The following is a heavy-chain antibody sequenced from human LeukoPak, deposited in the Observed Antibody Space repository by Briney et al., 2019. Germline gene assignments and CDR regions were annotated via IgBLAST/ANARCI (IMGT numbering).Heavy chain of an antibody. D-gene: IGHD3-22*01. CDR1: GFTFSNYA. V-gene: IGHV3-23*01. J-gene: IGHJ3*02. CDR2: ISASGGTT. Sequence: GGSLRLSCAASGFTFSNYAMTWVRQAPGKGLDWVSGISASGGTTYYADSVKGRFTISRDNSKNTLYLQMNSLRAEDTAVYYCAKRPRDTSGYYLGAFDIWAKGQWSPSLQ. CDR3: AKRPRDTSGYYLGAFDI.